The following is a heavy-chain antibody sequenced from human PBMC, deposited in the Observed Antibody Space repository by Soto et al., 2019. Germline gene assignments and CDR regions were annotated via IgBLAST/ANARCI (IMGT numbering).Heavy chain of an antibody. V-gene: IGHV3-30-3*01. CDR3: ARVSIAVAGIAYYFDY. J-gene: IGHJ4*02. Sequence: QVQLVESVGGVVQPGGSLRLSCAASGFSFSSCAMHWVRQAPGKGLEWVAVISHDGSNKYYADSVKGRFTISRDNSINTLYLQMNSLRAEDTAVYYCARVSIAVAGIAYYFDYWGQGTLVTVSS. D-gene: IGHD6-19*01. CDR1: GFSFSSCA. CDR2: ISHDGSNK.